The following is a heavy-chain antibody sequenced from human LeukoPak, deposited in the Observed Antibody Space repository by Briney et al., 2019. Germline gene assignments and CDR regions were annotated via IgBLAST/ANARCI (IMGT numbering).Heavy chain of an antibody. J-gene: IGHJ4*02. V-gene: IGHV3-30-3*01. CDR1: GFTFSSYA. CDR3: ARATYYDILTGYYFDY. CDR2: ISYDGSNK. D-gene: IGHD3-9*01. Sequence: GRSLRLSCAASGFTFSSYAMHWVRQAPGKGLEWVAVISYDGSNKYYADSAKGRFTISRDNSKNTLYLQMNSLRAEDTAVYYCARATYYDILTGYYFDYWGQGTLVTVSS.